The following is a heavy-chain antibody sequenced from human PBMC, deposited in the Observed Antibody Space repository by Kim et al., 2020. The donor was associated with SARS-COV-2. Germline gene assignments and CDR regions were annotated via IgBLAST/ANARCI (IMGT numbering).Heavy chain of an antibody. V-gene: IGHV4-34*01. J-gene: IGHJ6*02. CDR3: ARGRAGVVPAPVLGLGPYYEYFIMDD. CDR2: VNHSGTV. Sequence: SETLSLTCAVYGGSFSGYHWGWIRQSPGKGLEWIGDVNHSGTVNLNPSLKSRVTISIDTSKNQFSLRLTSVTAADTGFYFCARGRAGVVPAPVLGLGPYYEYFIMDDWGHGSSVTVSS. D-gene: IGHD3-3*01. CDR1: GGSFSGYH.